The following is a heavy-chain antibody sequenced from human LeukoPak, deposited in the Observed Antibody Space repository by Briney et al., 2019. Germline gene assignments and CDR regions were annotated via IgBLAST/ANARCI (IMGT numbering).Heavy chain of an antibody. V-gene: IGHV3-7*01. Sequence: LSGGSLRLSCAASGFTFSSYWMSWVRQAPGKGLEWVANIKQDGSEKYYVDSVKGRFTISRDNAKNSLYLQMNSLRAEDTAVYYCARGGYSYGYPSYYMDVWGKGTRSPSP. CDR3: ARGGYSYGYPSYYMDV. CDR2: IKQDGSEK. D-gene: IGHD5-18*01. J-gene: IGHJ6*03. CDR1: GFTFSSYW.